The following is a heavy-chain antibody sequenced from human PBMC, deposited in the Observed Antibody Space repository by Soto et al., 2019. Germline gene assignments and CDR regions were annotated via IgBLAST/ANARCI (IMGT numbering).Heavy chain of an antibody. J-gene: IGHJ4*02. CDR2: ISGSGGST. V-gene: IGHV3-23*01. CDR1: GFTFSSYA. CDR3: AKSKEGYFYFDY. Sequence: GGSLRLSCAASGFTFSSYAMSWVRQAPGKGLEWVSAISGSGGSTYYADSLKGRFTISRDNSKNTLYLQMNSLRAEDTAVYYCAKSKEGYFYFDYWGQGTLVTVSS. D-gene: IGHD1-26*01.